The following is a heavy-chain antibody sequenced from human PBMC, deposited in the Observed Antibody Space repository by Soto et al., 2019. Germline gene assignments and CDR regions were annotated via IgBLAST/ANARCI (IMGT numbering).Heavy chain of an antibody. CDR2: ISGPGGTT. D-gene: IGHD6-13*01. CDR1: GFTFSNSA. CDR3: AKRADSSSGCIDV. Sequence: EVQLLESGGGLAQPGGSLRLSCAASGFTFSNSAMRWVRQAPGKGLEWVSAISGPGGTTYYADSVKGRFTISRDNSKNTLYLQMNSLRDEDTAVYYCAKRADSSSGCIDVWGKGTTVTVSS. V-gene: IGHV3-23*01. J-gene: IGHJ6*03.